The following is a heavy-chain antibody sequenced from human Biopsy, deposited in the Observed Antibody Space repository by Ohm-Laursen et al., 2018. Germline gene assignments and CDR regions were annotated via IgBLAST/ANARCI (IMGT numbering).Heavy chain of an antibody. J-gene: IGHJ4*02. Sequence: SSLRLSCAASGFIFDDYAMHWVRQAPGKGLEWVSGISWNSGSVVYADSVKGRFTISRDNAKNSLYLQMHSLRAKDTAFYYCAKASGYSSGWPIDYWGQGNLVTVSS. CDR2: ISWNSGSV. CDR3: AKASGYSSGWPIDY. V-gene: IGHV3-9*01. D-gene: IGHD6-19*01. CDR1: GFIFDDYA.